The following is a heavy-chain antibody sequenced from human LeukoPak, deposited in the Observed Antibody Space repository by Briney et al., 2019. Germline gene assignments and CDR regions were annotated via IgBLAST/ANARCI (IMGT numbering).Heavy chain of an antibody. CDR2: INHSGST. CDR3: ARLITGTTTAFDI. J-gene: IGHJ3*02. V-gene: IGHV4-34*01. Sequence: SXTLSLTCAVYGGSFSGYYWSWIRQPPGKGLEWIGEINHSGSTNYNPSLKSRVTMSVDTSKNQFSLKLSSVTAADTAVYYCARLITGTTTAFDIWGQGTMVTVSS. D-gene: IGHD1-7*01. CDR1: GGSFSGYY.